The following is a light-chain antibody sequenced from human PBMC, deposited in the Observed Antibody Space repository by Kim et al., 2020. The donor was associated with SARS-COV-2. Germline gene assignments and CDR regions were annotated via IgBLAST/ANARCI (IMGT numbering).Light chain of an antibody. CDR1: KLRNKD. J-gene: IGLJ1*01. Sequence: PGQEASITCTGDKLRNKDASWYQQKPGQSPVLVIYQDEKRPSGIAERFSGSDSENSATLTISGTQAMDEADYFCLAWDSSSGSYVFGPGTKVTVL. V-gene: IGLV3-1*01. CDR3: LAWDSSSGSYV. CDR2: QDE.